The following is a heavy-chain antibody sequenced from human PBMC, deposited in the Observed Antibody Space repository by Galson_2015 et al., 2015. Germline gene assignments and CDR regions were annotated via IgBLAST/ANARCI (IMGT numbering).Heavy chain of an antibody. CDR3: AKEVRFLEWFPSSGWYYGMDV. CDR2: ISYDGSNK. J-gene: IGHJ6*02. V-gene: IGHV3-30*18. D-gene: IGHD3-3*01. Sequence: SLRLSCAASGFTFSSYGMHWVRQAPGKGLEWVAVISYDGSNKYYADSVKGRFTISRDNSKNTLYLQMNSLRAEDTAVYYCAKEVRFLEWFPSSGWYYGMDVWGQGTTVTVSS. CDR1: GFTFSSYG.